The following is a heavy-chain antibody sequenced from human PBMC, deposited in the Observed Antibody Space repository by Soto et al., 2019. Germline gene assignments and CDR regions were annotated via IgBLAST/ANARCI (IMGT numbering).Heavy chain of an antibody. J-gene: IGHJ4*02. CDR2: ISGSGVST. Sequence: EVQLLESGGGLVQPGGSLRLSCAASGFTFSSYAMSWVRQAPGKGLEWVSGISGSGVSTYYADSVKGRFTISIDNSKSTLYLHMNSLRAEDTAVYYCAKDRERIATRSIDYWGQGTLVTVSS. CDR1: GFTFSSYA. D-gene: IGHD6-6*01. CDR3: AKDRERIATRSIDY. V-gene: IGHV3-23*01.